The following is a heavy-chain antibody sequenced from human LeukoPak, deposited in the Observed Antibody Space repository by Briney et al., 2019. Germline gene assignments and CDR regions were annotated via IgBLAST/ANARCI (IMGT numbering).Heavy chain of an antibody. D-gene: IGHD3-10*01. J-gene: IGHJ5*02. CDR3: ARDRLTMVRGVSKGGNWFDP. CDR2: INPNSGGT. V-gene: IGHV1-2*04. CDR1: GYTFTGYY. Sequence: ASVKVSCKASGYTFTGYYMHWVRQAPGQGLEWMGWINPNSGGTNYAQKFQGWVTMTRDTSISTAYMELSRLRSDDTAVYYCARDRLTMVRGVSKGGNWFDPRGQGTLVTVSS.